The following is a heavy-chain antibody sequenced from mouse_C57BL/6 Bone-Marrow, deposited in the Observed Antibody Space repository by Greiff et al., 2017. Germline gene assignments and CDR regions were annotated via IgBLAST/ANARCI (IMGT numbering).Heavy chain of an antibody. CDR1: GYTFTSYG. CDR3: ARLLYYFDY. J-gene: IGHJ2*01. Sequence: QFQLQQSGAELAGPGASVKLSCKASGYTFTSYGISGVKQRTGQGLEWIGEIYPRSGNTYYNEKFKGKATLTADKSSSTAYMELRSLTSEDSAVYFCARLLYYFDYWGQGTTLTVSS. V-gene: IGHV1-81*01. CDR2: IYPRSGNT.